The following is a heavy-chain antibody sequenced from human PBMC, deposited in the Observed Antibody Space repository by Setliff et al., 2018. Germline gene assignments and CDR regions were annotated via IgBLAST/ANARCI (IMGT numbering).Heavy chain of an antibody. CDR3: ARDRDGYNIFDY. J-gene: IGHJ4*02. Sequence: GGSLRLSCAASGFTFSSYSMNWVRQAPGKGLEWVSSISSSSSYIYYADSVKGRFTISRDNAKNSLYLQMNSLRAEDTAVYYCARDRDGYNIFDYWGQGTLVTVSS. V-gene: IGHV3-21*01. CDR1: GFTFSSYS. D-gene: IGHD5-12*01. CDR2: ISSSSSYI.